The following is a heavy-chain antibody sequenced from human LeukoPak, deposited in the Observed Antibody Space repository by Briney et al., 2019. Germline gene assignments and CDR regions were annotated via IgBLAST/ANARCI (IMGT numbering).Heavy chain of an antibody. D-gene: IGHD3-16*01. CDR1: GFSIRDCY. CDR3: TRQRRGTYYAFDS. J-gene: IGHJ4*02. V-gene: IGHV3-11*01. Sequence: PGGSLRLSCDASGFSIRDCYMSWIRQSPGKGLEWISYITSGGASTNYADSVKGRFTISRDKAKNSVALQLNSLRAEDTAVYYCTRQRRGTYYAFDSWGQGTLVTVSS. CDR2: ITSGGAST.